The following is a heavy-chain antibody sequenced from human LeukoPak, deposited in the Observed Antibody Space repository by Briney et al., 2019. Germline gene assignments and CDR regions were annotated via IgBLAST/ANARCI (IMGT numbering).Heavy chain of an antibody. J-gene: IGHJ4*02. CDR1: GFAFSTYG. V-gene: IGHV3-30*02. CDR3: AKDGLAAAGRYYFDY. D-gene: IGHD6-13*01. CDR2: IRYDGSNK. Sequence: GRSLRLSCAASGFAFSTYGMHWVRQAPGKGLESVAFIRYDGSNKYYADSVKGRFTISRDNSKNTLYLQMNSLRAEDTAVYYCAKDGLAAAGRYYFDYWGQGTLVTVSS.